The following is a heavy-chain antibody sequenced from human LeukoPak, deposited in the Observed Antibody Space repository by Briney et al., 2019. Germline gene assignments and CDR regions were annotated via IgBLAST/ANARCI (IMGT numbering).Heavy chain of an antibody. J-gene: IGHJ6*02. CDR2: ISAYNGNT. V-gene: IGHV1-18*01. D-gene: IGHD2-2*02. Sequence: ASVKVSCKASGYTFTTYGISWVRQAPGQGLEWMGWISAYNGNTNYVQNLQGRVTMTTDTSTSTAYMELRSLRSDDTAVYYCARDRPAGGYCTSASCYSSRGMDVWGQGTTVTASS. CDR1: GYTFTTYG. CDR3: ARDRPAGGYCTSASCYSSRGMDV.